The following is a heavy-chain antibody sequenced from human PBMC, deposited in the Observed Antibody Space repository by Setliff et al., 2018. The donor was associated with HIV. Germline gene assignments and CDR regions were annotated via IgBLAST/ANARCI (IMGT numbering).Heavy chain of an antibody. Sequence: PSETLSLTCTVYGGSFSDYYWSWIRQPPGKGLEWIGEINHNGNTNYNPSLKSRVTISVDTSKNQFSLKLSSVTAADTAVYYCARGHYSSSYFDYWGQGTLVTSPQ. D-gene: IGHD6-6*01. V-gene: IGHV4-34*01. CDR1: GGSFSDYY. J-gene: IGHJ4*02. CDR2: INHNGNT. CDR3: ARGHYSSSYFDY.